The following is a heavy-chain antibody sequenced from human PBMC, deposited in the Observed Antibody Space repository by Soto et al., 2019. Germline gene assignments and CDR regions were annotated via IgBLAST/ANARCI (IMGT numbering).Heavy chain of an antibody. D-gene: IGHD4-17*01. V-gene: IGHV4-59*08. CDR3: ARRVGTGTRYDDYYHYYYMDV. J-gene: IGHJ6*03. CDR2: IYYSGST. CDR1: GGSISSYY. Sequence: SETLSLTCTVSGGSISSYYWSWIRQPPGKGLEWIGYIYYSGSTNYNPSLKSRVTISVDTSKNQFSLKLSSVTAADTAVYYCARRVGTGTRYDDYYHYYYMDVWGKGTTVTVSS.